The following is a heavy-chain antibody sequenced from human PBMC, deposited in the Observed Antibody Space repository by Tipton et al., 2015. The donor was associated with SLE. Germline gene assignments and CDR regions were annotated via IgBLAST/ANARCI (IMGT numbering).Heavy chain of an antibody. Sequence: TLSLTCTVSGGSISNYYWSWIRQSPEKGLEWIGYIYYSGTTNYNPSFKSRVTISVDTSKNQFSLKLSSVTAADTAVYYCARGGDGPPVDYWGQGTLVTVSS. J-gene: IGHJ4*02. CDR1: GGSISNYY. V-gene: IGHV4-59*12. CDR2: IYYSGTT. D-gene: IGHD1-14*01. CDR3: ARGGDGPPVDY.